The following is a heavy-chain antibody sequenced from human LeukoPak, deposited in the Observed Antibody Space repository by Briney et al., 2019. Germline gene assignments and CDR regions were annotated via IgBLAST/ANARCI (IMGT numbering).Heavy chain of an antibody. V-gene: IGHV3-64D*06. D-gene: IGHD2-2*01. CDR1: GFAFSTYA. Sequence: GGSLRLSCSASGFAFSTYAMHWVRQAPGKGLEYVSAISTNGGGTYYADSVKDRFTIFRDNSKNTLYLQMNSLRTEDTAVYYCVKGYCGSTSCYADYWGQGTLVTVSS. CDR3: VKGYCGSTSCYADY. J-gene: IGHJ4*02. CDR2: ISTNGGGT.